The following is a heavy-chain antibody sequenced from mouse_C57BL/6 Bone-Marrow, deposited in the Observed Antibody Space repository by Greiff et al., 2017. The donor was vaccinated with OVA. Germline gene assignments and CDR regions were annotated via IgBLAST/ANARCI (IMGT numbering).Heavy chain of an antibody. CDR1: GYTFTSYW. D-gene: IGHD2-1*01. Sequence: VKLQQPGAELVKPGASVKLPCKASGYTFTSYWMHWVKQRPGQGLEWIGMIHPNSGSTNYNEKFKSKATLTVDKSSSTAYMQLSSLTSEDSAVYYCAKGGGNSFAYWGQGTLVTVSA. CDR2: IHPNSGST. J-gene: IGHJ3*01. CDR3: AKGGGNSFAY. V-gene: IGHV1-64*01.